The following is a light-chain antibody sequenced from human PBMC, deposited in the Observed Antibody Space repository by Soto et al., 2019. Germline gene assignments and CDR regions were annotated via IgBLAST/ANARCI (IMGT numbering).Light chain of an antibody. J-gene: IGKJ1*01. CDR1: QSGFSRY. CDR2: GAS. CDR3: QQYGSSPWT. V-gene: IGKV3-20*01. Sequence: EIVLTQSPGTLSLSPGERATLSCRASQSGFSRYLAWFLQKRGQAPRVLIYGASTRATGIPDRFSGSGSGTDFTLTISRLEPEDFAVYYCQQYGSSPWTFGQGTKVEIK.